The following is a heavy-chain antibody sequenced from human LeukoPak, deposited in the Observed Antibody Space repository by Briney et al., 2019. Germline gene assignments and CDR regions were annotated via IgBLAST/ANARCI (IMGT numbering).Heavy chain of an antibody. CDR2: IYTSGST. J-gene: IGHJ5*02. CDR3: ARNPRGNWFDP. CDR1: GGSISSYY. Sequence: SETLSLTCTVSGGSISSYYWSWIRQPPGRGLEWIGYIYTSGSTNYNPSLKSRVTISVDTSKNQFSLKLSSVTAADTAVYYCARNPRGNWFDPWGQGTLVTVSS. V-gene: IGHV4-4*09.